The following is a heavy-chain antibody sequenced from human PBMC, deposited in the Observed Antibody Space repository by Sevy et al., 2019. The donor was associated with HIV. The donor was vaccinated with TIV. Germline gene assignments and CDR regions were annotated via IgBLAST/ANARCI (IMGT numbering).Heavy chain of an antibody. CDR1: GFTFTSSA. CDR2: IVVGSGNT. CDR3: AAAWLQYGGLYYFDY. Sequence: ASVKVSCKASGFTFTSSAVQWVRQARGQRLEWIGWIVVGSGNTNYAQKFQVRVTITRDMSTSTAYMELSSLRSEDTAVYYCAAAWLQYGGLYYFDYWGQGTLVSASS. D-gene: IGHD2-8*01. J-gene: IGHJ4*02. V-gene: IGHV1-58*01.